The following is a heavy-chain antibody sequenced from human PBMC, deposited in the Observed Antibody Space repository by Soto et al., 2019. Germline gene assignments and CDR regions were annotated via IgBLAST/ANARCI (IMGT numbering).Heavy chain of an antibody. CDR1: GYTFTSYG. D-gene: IGHD6-13*01. Sequence: ASVKVSCKASGYTFTSYGISWVRQAPGQGLEWMGWISAYNGNTNYAQKLQGRVTMTTDTSTSTAYMELRSLRSDDTAVYYCARDLGLRYSSSWYSRVEPTNWFDPWGQGTLVTVSS. CDR3: ARDLGLRYSSSWYSRVEPTNWFDP. J-gene: IGHJ5*02. CDR2: ISAYNGNT. V-gene: IGHV1-18*01.